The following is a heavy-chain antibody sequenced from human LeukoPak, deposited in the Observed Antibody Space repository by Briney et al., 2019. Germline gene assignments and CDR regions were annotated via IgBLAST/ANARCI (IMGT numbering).Heavy chain of an antibody. CDR3: ARYCGAASCYSGFDY. CDR2: ISGSGGST. V-gene: IGHV3-23*01. D-gene: IGHD2-15*01. Sequence: PGGSLRLSCAASGFTFSSYAMSWVRQAPGKGLEWVSAISGSGGSTYYADSVKGRFTISRDNSKNTLYLQMNSLGGEDTALHYCARYCGAASCYSGFDYWGQGTLVTVAS. CDR1: GFTFSSYA. J-gene: IGHJ4*02.